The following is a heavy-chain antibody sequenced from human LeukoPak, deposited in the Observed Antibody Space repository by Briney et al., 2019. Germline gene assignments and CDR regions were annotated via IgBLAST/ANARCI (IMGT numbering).Heavy chain of an antibody. J-gene: IGHJ4*02. V-gene: IGHV4-61*02. CDR1: GGSISSGSYY. D-gene: IGHD2-8*01. Sequence: SETLSLTCTVSGGSISSGSYYWSWIRQPAGKGLEWIGRIYTGGSTNYNPSLKSRVTISVDTSKNQFSLKLSSVTAADTAVYYCARETEGYCTNGVCYSYSYYFDYWGQGTLVTVSS. CDR3: ARETEGYCTNGVCYSYSYYFDY. CDR2: IYTGGST.